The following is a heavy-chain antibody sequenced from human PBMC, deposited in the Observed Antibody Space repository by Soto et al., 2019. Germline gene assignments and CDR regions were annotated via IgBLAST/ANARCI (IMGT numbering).Heavy chain of an antibody. Sequence: SMKVSCKASGGTFSSYAISWVRQAPGQGLEWMGGIIPIFGTANYAQKFQGRVTITADESTSPAYMELSSLRSEDTAGYYCAKSRNYEILTGNESAFLGCWVKGTLV. V-gene: IGHV1-69*13. D-gene: IGHD3-9*01. CDR3: AKSRNYEILTGNESAFLGC. J-gene: IGHJ4*02. CDR2: IIPIFGTA. CDR1: GGTFSSYA.